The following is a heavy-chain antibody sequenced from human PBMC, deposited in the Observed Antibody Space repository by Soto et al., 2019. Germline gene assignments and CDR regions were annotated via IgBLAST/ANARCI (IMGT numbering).Heavy chain of an antibody. CDR2: IIPIFGTA. Sequence: SVKVSCKASGGTFSSYAISWVRHAPGQGLEWMGGIIPIFGTANYAQKFQGRVTITADESTSTAYMELSSLRSEDTAVYYCECVDYYDSSGNYYCGMDGWGKETTVTV. D-gene: IGHD3-22*01. CDR1: GGTFSSYA. J-gene: IGHJ6*04. CDR3: ECVDYYDSSGNYYCGMDG. V-gene: IGHV1-69*13.